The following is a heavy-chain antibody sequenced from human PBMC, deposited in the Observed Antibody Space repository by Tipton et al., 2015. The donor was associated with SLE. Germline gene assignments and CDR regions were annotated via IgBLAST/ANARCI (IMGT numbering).Heavy chain of an antibody. D-gene: IGHD3-22*01. CDR1: GGSIPSFY. Sequence: TLSLTCTVSGGSIPSFYWAWVRQPPGKGLEWIGYIYYSGSTNHNPSLRSRVTISVDTSKNQFSLELRSVTAADTAVYYCARYSFDSSGLRGPFDYWGLGTLVTVSS. CDR2: IYYSGST. CDR3: ARYSFDSSGLRGPFDY. V-gene: IGHV4-59*08. J-gene: IGHJ4*02.